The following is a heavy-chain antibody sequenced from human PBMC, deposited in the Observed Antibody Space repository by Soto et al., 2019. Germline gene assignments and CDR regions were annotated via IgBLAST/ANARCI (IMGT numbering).Heavy chain of an antibody. V-gene: IGHV4-4*07. CDR1: GWSINSYY. J-gene: IGHJ5*02. CDR3: AKAVGIRGGYNWFDP. D-gene: IGHD3-10*01. Sequence: QVQLQESGPGLVKPSETLSLTCTVSGWSINSYYWSWIRQSAGKGLEWIGRIYSTGATNYNPALKSRVTMSVYTSKNQFSLRLTSVTAADTAVYYCAKAVGIRGGYNWFDPWGRGILVTVSS. CDR2: IYSTGAT.